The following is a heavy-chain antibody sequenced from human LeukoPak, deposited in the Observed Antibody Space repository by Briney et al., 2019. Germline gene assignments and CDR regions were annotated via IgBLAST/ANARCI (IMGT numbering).Heavy chain of an antibody. CDR1: GFTFSSYA. CDR3: AKNPGSYRLQHDY. Sequence: GGSLRPSWSTSGFTFSSYAMSRVRQAPGKGLEWVLAISGSGGSTYYADSVKGRFTIPRDNSKNTLYLQMNSLRAEDTAVYYCAKNPGSYRLQHDYWGQGTLVTVSS. V-gene: IGHV3-23*01. D-gene: IGHD3-16*02. CDR2: ISGSGGST. J-gene: IGHJ4*02.